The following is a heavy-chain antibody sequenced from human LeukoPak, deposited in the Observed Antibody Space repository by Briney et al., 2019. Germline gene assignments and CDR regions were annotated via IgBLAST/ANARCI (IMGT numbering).Heavy chain of an antibody. CDR2: IRYDGSNK. CDR1: GFTFSSYG. D-gene: IGHD3-3*01. Sequence: GGSLRLSCAASGFTFSSYGIHWVRQAPGKGLEWVAFIRYDGSNKYYADSVKGRFTISRDNSKNTLYLQMNSLRAEDTAVYYCAKDLYYDFWSGYSADPFDYWGQGTLVTVSS. V-gene: IGHV3-30*02. CDR3: AKDLYYDFWSGYSADPFDY. J-gene: IGHJ4*02.